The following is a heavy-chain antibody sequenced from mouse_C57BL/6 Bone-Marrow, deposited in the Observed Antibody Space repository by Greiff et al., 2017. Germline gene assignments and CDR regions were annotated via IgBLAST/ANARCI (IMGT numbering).Heavy chain of an antibody. J-gene: IGHJ2*01. CDR1: GYTFTSYW. D-gene: IGHD3-2*02. CDR2: IDPSDSYT. CDR3: ARDSSGYVGY. Sequence: VQLQQPGAELVKPGASVKLSCKASGYTFTSYWMQWVKQRPGQGLEWIGEIDPSDSYTNYNQKFKGKATLTVDTSSSTAYMQLSSLTAEDSAVYYCARDSSGYVGYWGQGTTRTVSS. V-gene: IGHV1-50*01.